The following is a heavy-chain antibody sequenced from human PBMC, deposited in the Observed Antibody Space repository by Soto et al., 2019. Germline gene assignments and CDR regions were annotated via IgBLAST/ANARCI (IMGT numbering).Heavy chain of an antibody. CDR1: GFTVSTCW. D-gene: IGHD6-19*01. J-gene: IGHJ4*02. CDR2: IKQDGSEK. V-gene: IGHV3-7*03. Sequence: WGSLRLSCAASGFTVSTCWMNWVRQAPGKGLEWVANIKQDGSEKSYVDSVKGRFTISRDNSKNTLYLQMNSLRAEDTAVYYCAKDGNTKGKQWLPNFDYWGQGTLVTVSS. CDR3: AKDGNTKGKQWLPNFDY.